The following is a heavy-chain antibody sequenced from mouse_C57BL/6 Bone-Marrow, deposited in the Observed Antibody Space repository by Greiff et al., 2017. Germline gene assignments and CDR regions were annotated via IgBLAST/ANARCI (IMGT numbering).Heavy chain of an antibody. CDR3: ARDAGYSNTFYAMDY. Sequence: EVKVVESGGGLVQSGRSLRLSCATSGFTFSDFYMEWVRQAPGKGLEWIAASRNKANDYTTEYSASVKGRFIVSRDTSQSILYLQMNALRAEDTAIYYCARDAGYSNTFYAMDYWGQGTSVTVSS. CDR1: GFTFSDFY. CDR2: SRNKANDYTT. V-gene: IGHV7-1*01. D-gene: IGHD2-5*01. J-gene: IGHJ4*01.